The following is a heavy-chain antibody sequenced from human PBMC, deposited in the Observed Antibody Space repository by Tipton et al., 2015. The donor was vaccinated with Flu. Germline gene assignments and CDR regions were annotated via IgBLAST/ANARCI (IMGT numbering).Heavy chain of an antibody. D-gene: IGHD2-15*01. V-gene: IGHV3-23*01. J-gene: IGHJ6*02. CDR2: ISGSGGST. Sequence: LSLTCAASGFTFSSYAMSWVRQAPGKGLEWVSAISGSGGSTYYADSVKGRFTIARDNSKNTLYLQMNSLRAEDTAVYYCAKRKLVSGSGYGMDVWGQGATVTVSS. CDR1: GFTFSSYA. CDR3: AKRKLVSGSGYGMDV.